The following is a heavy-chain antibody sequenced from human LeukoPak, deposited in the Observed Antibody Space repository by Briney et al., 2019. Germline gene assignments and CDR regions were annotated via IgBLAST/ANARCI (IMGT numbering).Heavy chain of an antibody. J-gene: IGHJ4*02. Sequence: TTSETLSLTCTVSGGSISSSSYYWGWIRQPPGKGLEWIGSIYYSGSTYYNPSLKSRVTISVDTSKNQFSLKLSSVTAADTAVYYCARLPYYGGYSRSFHYWGQGTLVTVSS. CDR3: ARLPYYGGYSRSFHY. D-gene: IGHD4-23*01. CDR2: IYYSGST. V-gene: IGHV4-39*01. CDR1: GGSISSSSYY.